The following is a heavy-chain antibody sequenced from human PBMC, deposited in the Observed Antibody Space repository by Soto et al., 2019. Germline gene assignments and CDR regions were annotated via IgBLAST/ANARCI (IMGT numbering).Heavy chain of an antibody. J-gene: IGHJ4*02. Sequence: PSETLSLTCTVSGASISSGDYFWSWIRQSPGKCLQWIGYIYDSGSSYYNPSLKSRVTMSVDTSKNQFSLKLSSVTAADTAVYYCAREKGYISGPKNFYYWGQGTLVTVSS. D-gene: IGHD5-12*01. CDR3: AREKGYISGPKNFYY. CDR2: IYDSGSS. CDR1: GASISSGDYF. V-gene: IGHV4-30-4*01.